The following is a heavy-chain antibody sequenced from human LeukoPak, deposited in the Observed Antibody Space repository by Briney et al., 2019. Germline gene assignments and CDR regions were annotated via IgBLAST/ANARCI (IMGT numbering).Heavy chain of an antibody. Sequence: PGGSLRLSCAASGFSFWSYAMSWVRQAPGKGLEWVSAISASGTDTYNADSAKGRFTISRDNSKNTLFLQMNSLRAEDTAVYYCAKGLSGSLNSWGRGTPVTVSP. V-gene: IGHV3-23*01. J-gene: IGHJ4*02. D-gene: IGHD6-19*01. CDR2: ISASGTDT. CDR3: AKGLSGSLNS. CDR1: GFSFWSYA.